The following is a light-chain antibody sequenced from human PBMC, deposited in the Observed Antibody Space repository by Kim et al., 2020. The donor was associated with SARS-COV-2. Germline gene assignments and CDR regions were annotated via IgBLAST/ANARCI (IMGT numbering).Light chain of an antibody. CDR3: NSRDSSTNHLV. CDR2: GKN. J-gene: IGLJ2*01. Sequence: SSELTQDPAVSVALGQTVRITCQGDSLRSYYASWYQQKAGQAPVVVIYGKNNRLSGIPDRFSGSTSGNTASLTITGAQAEDEAVYYCNSRDSSTNHLVFGGGPKVTVL. V-gene: IGLV3-19*01. CDR1: SLRSYY.